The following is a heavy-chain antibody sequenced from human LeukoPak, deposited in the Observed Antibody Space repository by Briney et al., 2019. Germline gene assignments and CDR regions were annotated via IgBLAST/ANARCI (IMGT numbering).Heavy chain of an antibody. CDR1: GFTFSSYG. CDR2: IRYDGSNK. Sequence: GGSLRLSCAASGFTFSSYGMHWVRQAPGKGLQWVAFIRYDGSNKYYADSVKGRFTISRDNSKNTLYLQMNRLRLEDTAVYYCARDPRGPTGYDSGGRDTFDYWGQGTLVTVSS. CDR3: ARDPRGPTGYDSGGRDTFDY. V-gene: IGHV3-30*02. J-gene: IGHJ4*02. D-gene: IGHD2-15*01.